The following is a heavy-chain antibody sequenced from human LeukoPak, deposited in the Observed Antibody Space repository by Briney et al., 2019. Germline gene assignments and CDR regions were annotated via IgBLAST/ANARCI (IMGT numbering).Heavy chain of an antibody. V-gene: IGHV4-39*07. D-gene: IGHD1-1*01. CDR3: ARGQTGFFYYFDY. Sequence: PSETLSLTCTVSGGSISSSSYYWGWIRQPPGKGLEWIGSIYYSGSTYYNPSLKSRVTISVDTSKNQFSLKLSSVTAADTAVYYCARGQTGFFYYFDYWGQGTLVTVSS. CDR2: IYYSGST. J-gene: IGHJ4*02. CDR1: GGSISSSSYY.